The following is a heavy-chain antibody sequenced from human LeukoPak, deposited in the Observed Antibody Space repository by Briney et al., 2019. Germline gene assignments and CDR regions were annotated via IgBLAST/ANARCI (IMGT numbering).Heavy chain of an antibody. CDR2: ISWNSGSI. CDR3: AKDEGSYYYYMDV. Sequence: PGRSLRLSCAASGFTFDDYTMHWVRHAPGKGLEWVSGISWNSGSIGYADSVKGRFTISRDNAKNSLYLQMNSLRAEDTALYYCAKDEGSYYYYMDVWGKGTTVTVSS. V-gene: IGHV3-9*01. J-gene: IGHJ6*03. CDR1: GFTFDDYT.